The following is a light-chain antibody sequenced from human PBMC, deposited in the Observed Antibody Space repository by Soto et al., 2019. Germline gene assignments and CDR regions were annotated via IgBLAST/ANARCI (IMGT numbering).Light chain of an antibody. CDR3: AAWDDSRNGPRVV. J-gene: IGLJ2*01. V-gene: IGLV1-44*01. Sequence: QSVLTQPPSASGTPGQRVTISCSGSSSNIGSNTVNWYQQLPGTAPKLLIYSNNQRPSGVPDRFSGSKSGTSASLAISGLQSEDEADYYCAAWDDSRNGPRVVFGGGNKLTVL. CDR2: SNN. CDR1: SSNIGSNT.